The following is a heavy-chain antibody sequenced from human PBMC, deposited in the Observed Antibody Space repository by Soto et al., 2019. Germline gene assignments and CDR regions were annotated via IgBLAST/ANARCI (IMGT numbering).Heavy chain of an antibody. D-gene: IGHD3-10*01. CDR2: INHSGST. J-gene: IGHJ6*02. Sequence: SETLSLTCAVYGGSFSGYYWSWIRQPPGKGLEWIGEINHSGSTNYNPSLKSRVTISVDTSKNQFSLKLSSVTAADTAVYYCARVPYYGSGFSISYYYYYGMDVWGQGTTVTVSS. V-gene: IGHV4-34*01. CDR1: GGSFSGYY. CDR3: ARVPYYGSGFSISYYYYYGMDV.